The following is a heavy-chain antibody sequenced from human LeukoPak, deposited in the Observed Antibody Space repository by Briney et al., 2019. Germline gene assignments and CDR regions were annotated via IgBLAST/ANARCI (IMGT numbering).Heavy chain of an antibody. J-gene: IGHJ4*02. CDR2: IYYSGST. V-gene: IGHV4-31*03. Sequence: SETLSLTCTVSGGSISSGGYYWSWIRQHPGKGLEWIGYIYYSGSTYYNPSLKSRVTISVDTSKNQFSLKLSSVTAADTAVYYCARVGSGYLFDYWGQGTLVTDSS. D-gene: IGHD3-22*01. CDR3: ARVGSGYLFDY. CDR1: GGSISSGGYY.